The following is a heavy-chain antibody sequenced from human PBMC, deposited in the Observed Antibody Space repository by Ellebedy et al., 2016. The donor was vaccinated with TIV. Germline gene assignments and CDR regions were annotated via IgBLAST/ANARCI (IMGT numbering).Heavy chain of an antibody. V-gene: IGHV3-30*03. CDR1: GFTFSSYG. CDR2: ISYDGSNK. Sequence: GGSLRLSCAASGFTFSSYGMHWVRQAPGKGLEWVAVISYDGSNKYYADSVKGRFTISRDNSKNTLYLQMNILRDEDTAVYYCARYGFGEYRSYFFDYWGQGTLVTVSS. D-gene: IGHD3-10*01. CDR3: ARYGFGEYRSYFFDY. J-gene: IGHJ4*02.